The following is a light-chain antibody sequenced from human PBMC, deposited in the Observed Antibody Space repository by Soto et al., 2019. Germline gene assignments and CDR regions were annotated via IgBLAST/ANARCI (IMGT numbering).Light chain of an antibody. V-gene: IGLV2-14*01. Sequence: QSVLTQPASVSGSPGQSITISCTGTATDVGAYNYVSWYQQHPGRAPKLIIYAVTDRPSGVADRFSGSKSGDTASLTISGPQAEDEAHYYCSSFTSSTTLLFGGGTKLTVL. CDR1: ATDVGAYNY. CDR3: SSFTSSTTLL. CDR2: AVT. J-gene: IGLJ2*01.